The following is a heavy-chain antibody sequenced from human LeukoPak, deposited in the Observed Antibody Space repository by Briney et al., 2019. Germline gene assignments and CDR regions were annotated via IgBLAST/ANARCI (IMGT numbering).Heavy chain of an antibody. CDR2: MYHSGST. CDR1: GYSISSGYY. V-gene: IGHV4-38-2*01. D-gene: IGHD5-12*01. J-gene: IGHJ6*03. CDR3: ARHRLSTTSGYAFDYMDV. Sequence: SETLSLTCAVSGYSISSGYYWGWIRQPPGKGLEWIGSMYHSGSTSYNPSLKSRVTISVDTSENQFSLKLTSVTAADTAVYFCARHRLSTTSGYAFDYMDVWGKGTTVAVSS.